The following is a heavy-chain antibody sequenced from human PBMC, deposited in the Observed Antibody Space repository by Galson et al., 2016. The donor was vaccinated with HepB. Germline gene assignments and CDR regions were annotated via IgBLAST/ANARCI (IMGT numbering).Heavy chain of an antibody. CDR2: IWHDGSNK. CDR1: GISFDSHG. D-gene: IGHD3-22*01. V-gene: IGHV3-33*01. Sequence: SLRLSCAASGISFDSHGMHWVRQAPGKGLEWVAVIWHDGSNKYYADSVRGRFTISRDNAKNSLYLQMNSLRDEDTAVYYCARVDEGYYYLIDYWGQRTLVTVSS. J-gene: IGHJ4*02. CDR3: ARVDEGYYYLIDY.